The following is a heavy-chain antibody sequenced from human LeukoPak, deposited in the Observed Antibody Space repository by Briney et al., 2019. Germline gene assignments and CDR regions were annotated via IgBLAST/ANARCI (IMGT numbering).Heavy chain of an antibody. CDR1: GFTFSSYG. CDR3: AKERYDGDYVWGSYRYTGGFDY. Sequence: PGGSLRLSCAASGFTFSSYGMHWVRQAPGKGLEWVAVISYDGSNKYYADSVKGRFTISRDNSKNTLYLQMNSLRAEDTAVYYCAKERYDGDYVWGSYRYTGGFDYWGQGTLVTVSS. D-gene: IGHD3-16*02. V-gene: IGHV3-30*18. CDR2: ISYDGSNK. J-gene: IGHJ4*02.